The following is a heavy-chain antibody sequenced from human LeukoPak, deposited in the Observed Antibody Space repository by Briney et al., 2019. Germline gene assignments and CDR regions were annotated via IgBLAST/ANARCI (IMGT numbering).Heavy chain of an antibody. Sequence: PSETLSLTCTVSGGSISSYYWSWIRQPPGKGLEWIGYIYYSGSTNYNPSLKSRVTISVDTSKNQFSLKLSSVTAADTAVYYCASAYGDSTGIDYWGQGTLVTVSS. J-gene: IGHJ4*02. V-gene: IGHV4-59*08. CDR1: GGSISSYY. D-gene: IGHD4-17*01. CDR2: IYYSGST. CDR3: ASAYGDSTGIDY.